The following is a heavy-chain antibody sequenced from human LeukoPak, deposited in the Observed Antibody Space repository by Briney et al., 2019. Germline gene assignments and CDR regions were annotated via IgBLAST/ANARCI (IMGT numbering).Heavy chain of an antibody. V-gene: IGHV4-31*03. J-gene: IGHJ6*02. CDR3: ARRPHMDV. Sequence: SQTLSLTCTVSGDSINSGGSYWSWIRQHPGKDLEWIGYIYYSGNTYYNPSLKTRVTISVDTSKNQFSLKLTSVTAADTAVYYCARRPHMDVWGQGTTVTVSS. CDR1: GDSINSGGSY. CDR2: IYYSGNT.